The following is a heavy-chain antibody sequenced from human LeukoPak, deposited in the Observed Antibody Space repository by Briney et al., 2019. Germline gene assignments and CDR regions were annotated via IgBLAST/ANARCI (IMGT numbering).Heavy chain of an antibody. CDR3: ARERSMVRGVSWFDP. J-gene: IGHJ5*02. CDR2: IYYSGSP. V-gene: IGHV4-59*11. CDR1: GGSISNHY. D-gene: IGHD3-10*01. Sequence: SETLSLTCTVSGGSISNHYWSWIRQPPGKVLERIGYIYYSGSPNYNPSLKSRVTISVDTSKNQFSLKLSSVTAADTAVYYCARERSMVRGVSWFDPWGQGTLVTVSS.